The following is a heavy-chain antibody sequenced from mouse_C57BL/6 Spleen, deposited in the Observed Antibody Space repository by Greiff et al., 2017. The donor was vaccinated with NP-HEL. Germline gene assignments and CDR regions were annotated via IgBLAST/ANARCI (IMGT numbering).Heavy chain of an antibody. CDR3: ANYGSSYPYFDV. D-gene: IGHD1-1*01. J-gene: IGHJ1*03. V-gene: IGHV1-52*01. CDR2: IDPSDSET. Sequence: QVQLQQPGAELVRPGSSVKLSCKASGYTFTSYWMHWVKQRPIQGLEWIGNIDPSDSETHYNQKFKDKATLTVDTSSSTAYMQLSSLTSEDSAVYYCANYGSSYPYFDVWGTGTTVTVSS. CDR1: GYTFTSYW.